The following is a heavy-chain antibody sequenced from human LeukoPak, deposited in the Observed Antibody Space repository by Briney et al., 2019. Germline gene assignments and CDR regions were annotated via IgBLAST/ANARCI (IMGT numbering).Heavy chain of an antibody. Sequence: SETLSLTCAVSGGSISSSDWWSWVRQPPGKGLEWIGEIYHSGSTNYNPSLKSRVTISVDKSKNQFSLKLSSVTAADTAVYYCARGPDYYDSSGYLDYFDYWGQGTLVTVSS. V-gene: IGHV4-4*02. CDR2: IYHSGST. CDR3: ARGPDYYDSSGYLDYFDY. CDR1: GGSISSSDW. D-gene: IGHD3-22*01. J-gene: IGHJ4*02.